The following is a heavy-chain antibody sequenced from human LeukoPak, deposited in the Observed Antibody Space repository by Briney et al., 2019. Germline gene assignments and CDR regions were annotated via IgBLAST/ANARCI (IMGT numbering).Heavy chain of an antibody. D-gene: IGHD1-26*01. Sequence: QPGGSLRLSCAASGFTFSSYGMHWVRQAPGKGLEWVAFIRYDGSNKYYADSVKGRFTISRDNSKNALYLQMNSLRAEDTAVYYCAKDRRSGSYSSYFDYWGQGTLVTVSS. V-gene: IGHV3-30*02. CDR2: IRYDGSNK. CDR3: AKDRRSGSYSSYFDY. CDR1: GFTFSSYG. J-gene: IGHJ4*02.